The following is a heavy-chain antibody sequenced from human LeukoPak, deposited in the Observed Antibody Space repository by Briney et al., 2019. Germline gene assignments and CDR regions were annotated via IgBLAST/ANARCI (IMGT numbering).Heavy chain of an antibody. Sequence: GGSLRLSCAASGFTFSSYAMSWVRQAPGKGLEWVSAISGSGGSTYYADSVKGRFTISRDNSKNTLYLQMNSLRAEDTAVYYCAKGSTSWGADYYYYYMDVWGKGTTVTVSS. CDR2: ISGSGGST. D-gene: IGHD2-2*01. CDR1: GFTFSSYA. J-gene: IGHJ6*03. CDR3: AKGSTSWGADYYYYYMDV. V-gene: IGHV3-23*01.